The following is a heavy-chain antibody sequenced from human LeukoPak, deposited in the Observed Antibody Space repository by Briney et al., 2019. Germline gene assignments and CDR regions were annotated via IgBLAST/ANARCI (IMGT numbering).Heavy chain of an antibody. J-gene: IGHJ4*02. CDR3: ARSDYFDY. V-gene: IGHV3-74*01. CDR2: IRGDGTIT. CDR1: GFTFSSYW. Sequence: GGSLRLSCAASGFTFSSYWMNWVRQAPGKGLEWVSRIRGDGTITSYADSVKGRFTVSRDNAKTTLFLQMDSLRDEDTAVYYCARSDYFDYWGQGTPVTVSS.